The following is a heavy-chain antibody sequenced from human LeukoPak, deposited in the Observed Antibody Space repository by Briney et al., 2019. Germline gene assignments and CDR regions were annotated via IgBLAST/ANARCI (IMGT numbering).Heavy chain of an antibody. CDR2: ISAYNGNT. V-gene: IGHV1-18*01. D-gene: IGHD1-1*01. CDR1: GYTFTIYG. J-gene: IGHJ4*02. Sequence: GASVKVSCKASGYTFTIYGISWVRQAPGQGLEWMGWISAYNGNTNYAQKLQGRVTMTTDTSTSTAYMELRSLRSDDTAVYYCARLVRYNWNDAYFDYWGQGTLVTVSS. CDR3: ARLVRYNWNDAYFDY.